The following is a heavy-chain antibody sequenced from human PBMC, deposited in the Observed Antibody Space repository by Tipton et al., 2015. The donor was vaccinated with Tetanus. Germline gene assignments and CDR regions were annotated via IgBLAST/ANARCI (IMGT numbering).Heavy chain of an antibody. V-gene: IGHV4-4*07. D-gene: IGHD6-6*01. J-gene: IGHJ5*02. CDR1: GASISGYY. CDR3: ARDQGGGRVVRLNWFDP. CDR2: VDRSGTT. Sequence: LRLSCTVSGASISGYYWSWIRQPAGKGLEWIGRVDRSGTTTYNPSLKGRVPMSLDTSKNQFSLKLTSVTAADTAMYYCARDQGGGRVVRLNWFDPWGQGTLVTVSS.